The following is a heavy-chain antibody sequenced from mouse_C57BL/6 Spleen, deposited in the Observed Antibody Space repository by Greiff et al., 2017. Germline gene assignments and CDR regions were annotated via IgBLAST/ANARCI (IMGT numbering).Heavy chain of an antibody. J-gene: IGHJ2*02. D-gene: IGHD2-14*01. CDR1: GFTFSDYG. CDR2: ISSGSSTI. Sequence: EVQLVESGGGLVKPGGSLKLSCAASGFTFSDYGMHWVRQAPEKGLEWVAYISSGSSTIYYADTVKGRFTISRDNAKNTLFLQMTSLRSEDTAMXYCARGVPHYFDYWGQGTSLTVSS. CDR3: ARGVPHYFDY. V-gene: IGHV5-17*01.